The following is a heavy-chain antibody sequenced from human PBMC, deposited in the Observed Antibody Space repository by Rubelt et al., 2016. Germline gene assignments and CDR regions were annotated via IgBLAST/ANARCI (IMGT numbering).Heavy chain of an antibody. CDR2: ISYTGST. CDR1: GGSISSYY. CDR3: ARQGLRLGELSLYREIDY. D-gene: IGHD3-16*02. V-gene: IGHV4-59*01. J-gene: IGHJ4*02. Sequence: GPGLVKPSETLSLTCTVSGGSISSYYWSWIRQPPGKGLEWIGYISYTGSTKYSPSLTSRVAISVDTSKNQFSLGLSSVTAADTAVYYCARQGLRLGELSLYREIDYWGQGTLVTVSS.